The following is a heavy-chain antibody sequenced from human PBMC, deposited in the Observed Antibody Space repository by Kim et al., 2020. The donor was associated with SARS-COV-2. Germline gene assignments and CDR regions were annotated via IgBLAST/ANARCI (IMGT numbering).Heavy chain of an antibody. CDR1: GYTFTSYA. CDR3: AREGEVVAGPYYYYGMDV. CDR2: INAGNGNT. V-gene: IGHV1-3*01. Sequence: ASVKVSCKASGYTFTSYAMHWVRQAPGQRLEWMGWINAGNGNTKYSQKFQGRVTIIRDTFASTAYMELSSLRSEDTAVYYCAREGEVVAGPYYYYGMDVWGQGTTVTVSS. J-gene: IGHJ6*02. D-gene: IGHD6-19*01.